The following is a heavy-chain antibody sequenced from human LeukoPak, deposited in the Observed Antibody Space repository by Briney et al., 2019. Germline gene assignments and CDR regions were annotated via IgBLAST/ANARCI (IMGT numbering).Heavy chain of an antibody. CDR2: ISSSSSYI. CDR1: GFTFSSYS. D-gene: IGHD6-19*01. CDR3: AREPGPYSSGWDIY. J-gene: IGHJ4*02. V-gene: IGHV3-21*01. Sequence: GGSLRLSCAASGFTFSSYSMNWVRQAPGKGLEWVSSISSSSSYIYYADSVKGRFTISRDNAKNSLYLQMNGLRAEDTAVYYCAREPGPYSSGWDIYWGQGTLVTVSS.